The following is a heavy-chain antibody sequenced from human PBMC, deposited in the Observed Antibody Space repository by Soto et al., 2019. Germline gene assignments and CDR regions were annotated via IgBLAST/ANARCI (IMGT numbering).Heavy chain of an antibody. CDR1: GGSISSYY. CDR2: IFYSGST. CDR3: ARRYGSAFEI. D-gene: IGHD4-17*01. J-gene: IGHJ3*02. Sequence: QVQLQESGPGLVKPSETLSLTCTVSGGSISSYYWSWIRQPPGKGLEWIGYIFYSGSTNYNPSLRXRVTISVDTSKNQFSLKLSSVTAADTAVYYCARRYGSAFEIWGHGTMVTVSS. V-gene: IGHV4-59*01.